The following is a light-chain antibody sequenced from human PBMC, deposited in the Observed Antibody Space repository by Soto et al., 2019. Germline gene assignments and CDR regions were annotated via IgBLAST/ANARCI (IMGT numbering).Light chain of an antibody. Sequence: DIVMTQSPLSLHVTPGETATISCRSSQSLLQSNGYNYLDWYLQKPGQPPQLLIYLGYIRACGVTDRFGGSGSVTDLKLKISRMEAEDVGVSCCVPAPQSPPYTFGQGTKVEIK. J-gene: IGKJ2*01. CDR3: VPAPQSPPYT. CDR1: QSLLQSNGYNY. CDR2: LGY. V-gene: IGKV2-28*01.